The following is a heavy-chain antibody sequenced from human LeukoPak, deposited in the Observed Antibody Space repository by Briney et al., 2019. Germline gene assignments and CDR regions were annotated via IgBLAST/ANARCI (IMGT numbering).Heavy chain of an antibody. V-gene: IGHV4-59*01. J-gene: IGHJ6*03. CDR2: IYYSGNT. CDR3: ARWYRSSTTCYHMDV. D-gene: IGHD2/OR15-2a*01. CDR1: GGSINSYY. Sequence: TSETLSLTCTVSGGSINSYYWSWIRQPPGKGLEYIGHIYYSGNTDYNPSLKSRVTISVDTSKNQFSLNLSSVTAADTAVYYCARWYRSSTTCYHMDVWGKGTTVTVSS.